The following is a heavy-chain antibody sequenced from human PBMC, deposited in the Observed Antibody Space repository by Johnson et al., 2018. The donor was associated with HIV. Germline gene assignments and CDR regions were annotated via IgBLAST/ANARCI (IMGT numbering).Heavy chain of an antibody. CDR1: GFTFSGYA. Sequence: QEQLVESGGGVVQPGRSLRLSCAASGFTFSGYAMHWVRQAPGKGLEWVAIMSYDGSTKYYADSMKGRFTISRDNSKNTLYLQMNRLRAEATALYYCARSAGYYDSSGYYYVDAFDIWGQGTMVTVSS. J-gene: IGHJ3*02. CDR3: ARSAGYYDSSGYYYVDAFDI. CDR2: MSYDGSTK. V-gene: IGHV3-30-3*01. D-gene: IGHD3-22*01.